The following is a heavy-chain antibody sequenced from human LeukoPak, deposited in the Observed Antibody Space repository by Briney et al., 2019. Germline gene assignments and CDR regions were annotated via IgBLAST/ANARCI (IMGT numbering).Heavy chain of an antibody. Sequence: GASVKVSCKASGYTFTGYYMHWVRQAPGQGLEWMGWINPNSGGTNYAQKFQGWVTMTRDTSISTAYMELSRLRSDDTAVYYCARDGSAYYDSSGLSDLDYWGQGTLVTVSS. CDR1: GYTFTGYY. J-gene: IGHJ4*02. D-gene: IGHD3-22*01. V-gene: IGHV1-2*04. CDR3: ARDGSAYYDSSGLSDLDY. CDR2: INPNSGGT.